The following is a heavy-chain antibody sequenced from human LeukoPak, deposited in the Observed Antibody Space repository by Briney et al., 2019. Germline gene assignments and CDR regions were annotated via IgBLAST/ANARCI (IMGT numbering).Heavy chain of an antibody. CDR2: ISSSSSYI. D-gene: IGHD3-3*01. Sequence: GSLRLSCVDSGFTFSSYSMKRVRQAPGKGLGWVSSISSSSSYIYYADSVKGRFTISRDNAKNSLYLQMNSLRAEDTAVYYCARDDFGVALYSDYWGQGTLVTVSS. CDR1: GFTFSSYS. CDR3: ARDDFGVALYSDY. V-gene: IGHV3-21*01. J-gene: IGHJ4*02.